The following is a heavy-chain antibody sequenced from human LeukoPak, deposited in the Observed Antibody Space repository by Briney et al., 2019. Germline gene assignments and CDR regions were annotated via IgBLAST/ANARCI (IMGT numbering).Heavy chain of an antibody. D-gene: IGHD3-3*01. V-gene: IGHV3-33*01. CDR1: GFTFSSYG. Sequence: GGSLRLSCAASGFTFSSYGMHWVRQAPGKGLEWVAVIWYDGSNKYYADSVKGRFTISRDNSKNTLYLQMNSLRAEDTAVFYCARDQYDTWSRRGNFDSWGQGTLVIASS. CDR2: IWYDGSNK. CDR3: ARDQYDTWSRRGNFDS. J-gene: IGHJ4*02.